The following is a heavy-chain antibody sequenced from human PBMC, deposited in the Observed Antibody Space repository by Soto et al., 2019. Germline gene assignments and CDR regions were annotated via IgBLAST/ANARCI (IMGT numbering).Heavy chain of an antibody. V-gene: IGHV1-2*02. D-gene: IGHD3-3*01. CDR1: GHSFSAYY. Sequence: QVQLVQSGAEVKKPGASVTVSCSASGHSFSAYYMHWVRQAPGQGLEWVGWINPNGGDTKYAQKLQGRVTTTRGSYTKSVYMELTRLRSNDTAVYYCARALIRFLDWVPEYYSCAMDVWRQGTTVTVSS. CDR2: INPNGGDT. J-gene: IGHJ6*02. CDR3: ARALIRFLDWVPEYYSCAMDV.